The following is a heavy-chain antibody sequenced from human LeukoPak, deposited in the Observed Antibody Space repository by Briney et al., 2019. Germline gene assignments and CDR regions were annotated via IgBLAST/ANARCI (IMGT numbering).Heavy chain of an antibody. V-gene: IGHV3-7*01. CDR2: MKEDGSEK. D-gene: IGHD6-13*01. J-gene: IGHJ4*02. CDR1: GFIFSSYW. CDR3: ARLRYSSAWLFDY. Sequence: PGGSLRLSCVASGFIFSSYWMSWVRQAPGKGLEWVANMKEDGSEKYYVDSVKGRFTIPRDNAKSSLYLQMNSLRAEDTAVYYCARLRYSSAWLFDYWGQGTLVTVSS.